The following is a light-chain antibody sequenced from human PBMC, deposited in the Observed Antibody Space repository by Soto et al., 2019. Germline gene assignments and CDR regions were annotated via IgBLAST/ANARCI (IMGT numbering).Light chain of an antibody. CDR1: QGISRW. Sequence: DIQMTQSTSSVSASVGDRVTITCRASQGISRWLAWYQQKPGKAPKLLIYAASSLKSGVPSRFSGSGSGTEFTLTISSLQPDDFATYYCQQYKIYETFGQGTKVDIK. J-gene: IGKJ1*01. V-gene: IGKV1-12*01. CDR3: QQYKIYET. CDR2: AAS.